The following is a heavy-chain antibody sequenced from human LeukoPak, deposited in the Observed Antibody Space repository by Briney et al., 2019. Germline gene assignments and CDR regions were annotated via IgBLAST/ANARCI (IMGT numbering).Heavy chain of an antibody. Sequence: SVKVSCKASGGTFSSYAISWVRQAPGQGLEWMGRIIPILGIANYAQKFQGRVTITADKSTSTAYMELSSLRSEDTAVYYCASWVGSSSLGQNYWGQGTLVTVSS. J-gene: IGHJ4*02. D-gene: IGHD6-13*01. CDR3: ASWVGSSSLGQNY. V-gene: IGHV1-69*04. CDR2: IIPILGIA. CDR1: GGTFSSYA.